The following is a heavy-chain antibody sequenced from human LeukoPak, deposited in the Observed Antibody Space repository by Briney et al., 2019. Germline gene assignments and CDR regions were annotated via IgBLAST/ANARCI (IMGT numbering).Heavy chain of an antibody. CDR1: GYTFTGYY. D-gene: IGHD2-2*01. V-gene: IGHV1-2*02. CDR2: INPNSGGT. J-gene: IGHJ6*03. CDR3: ARRAKDIVVVPAAATHYYYYMDV. Sequence: GASVKVSCKASGYTFTGYYMHWVRQAPGQGLEGMGWINPNSGGTNYAQKFQGRVTMTRDTSISTAYMELSRLRSDDTAVYYCARRAKDIVVVPAAATHYYYYMDVWGKGTTVTVSS.